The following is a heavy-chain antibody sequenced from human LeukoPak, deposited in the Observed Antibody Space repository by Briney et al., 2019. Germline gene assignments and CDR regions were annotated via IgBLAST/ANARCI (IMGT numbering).Heavy chain of an antibody. CDR3: AKARGSSSPFRDWFDP. J-gene: IGHJ5*02. Sequence: GGSLRLSCAASGFTFSSYAMSWVRQAPGKGLEWVSAISGSGGSTYYADSVKGRFTISRDNSKNTLYLQMSSLRAEDTAVYYCAKARGSSSPFRDWFDPWGQGTLVTVSS. CDR2: ISGSGGST. V-gene: IGHV3-23*01. CDR1: GFTFSSYA. D-gene: IGHD6-13*01.